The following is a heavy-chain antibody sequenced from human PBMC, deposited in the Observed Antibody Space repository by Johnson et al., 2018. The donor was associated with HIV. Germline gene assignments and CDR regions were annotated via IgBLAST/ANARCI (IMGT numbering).Heavy chain of an antibody. CDR3: AKELREFECEEWASDYYDLSVAYPVPDPRAVVGAFDV. CDR2: IYSGGST. V-gene: IGHV3-66*02. Sequence: VQLVESGGGLVQPGGSLRLSCAASGFTVSSNYMSWVRQAPGKGLEWVSVIYSGGSTYYADSVKGRFTIARANAKNSLYLQMDSVRGEDRAVYYCAKELREFECEEWASDYYDLSVAYPVPDPRAVVGAFDVWGQGTMVTVSS. D-gene: IGHD3/OR15-3a*01. J-gene: IGHJ3*01. CDR1: GFTVSSNY.